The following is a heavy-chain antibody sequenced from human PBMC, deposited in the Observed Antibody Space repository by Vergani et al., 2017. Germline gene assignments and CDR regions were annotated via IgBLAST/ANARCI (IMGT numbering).Heavy chain of an antibody. CDR1: GGTLSSYA. Sequence: QVQLVQSGAEVKKSGSSVNVSCKASGGTLSSYAISWVRQAPGQGLEWMGRIIPIFGTANYAQKFQGRVTITADESTSTAYMELSSLRSEDTAVYYCASASIAVAGNTGDAFDIWGQGTMVTVSS. V-gene: IGHV1-69*13. CDR3: ASASIAVAGNTGDAFDI. J-gene: IGHJ3*02. CDR2: IIPIFGTA. D-gene: IGHD6-19*01.